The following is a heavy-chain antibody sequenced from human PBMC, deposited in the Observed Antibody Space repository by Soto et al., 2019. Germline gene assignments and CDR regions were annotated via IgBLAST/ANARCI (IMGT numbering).Heavy chain of an antibody. V-gene: IGHV3-23*01. Sequence: GGSLRLSCAASGFTFSSYAMSWVRQAPGKGLEWVSAISGSGGSTYYADSVKGRFTISRDNSKNTLYLQMNSLRAEDTAVYYCAKDPKLTTPRWPGVDAFDIWGQGTMVTVSS. CDR2: ISGSGGST. J-gene: IGHJ3*02. CDR3: AKDPKLTTPRWPGVDAFDI. CDR1: GFTFSSYA. D-gene: IGHD2-8*01.